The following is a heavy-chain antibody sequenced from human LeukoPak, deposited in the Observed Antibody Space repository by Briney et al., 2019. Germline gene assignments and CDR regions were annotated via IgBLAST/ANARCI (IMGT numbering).Heavy chain of an antibody. CDR2: MSNGAYT. CDR1: GGSMNTTTDY. V-gene: IGHV4-39*02. CDR3: AREPPGVVVVPTAYYYYYMDV. Sequence: PSETLSLTCTVSGGSMNTTTDYWGWIRQSPGKGLEWIGSMSNGAYTYYNPSLKSRVTISVDTSKNQFSLKLTSVTAADTAVYYCAREPPGVVVVPTAYYYYYMDVWGKGTTVTVSS. D-gene: IGHD2-2*01. J-gene: IGHJ6*03.